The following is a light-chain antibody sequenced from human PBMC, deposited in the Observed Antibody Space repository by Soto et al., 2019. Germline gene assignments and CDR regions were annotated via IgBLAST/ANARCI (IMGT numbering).Light chain of an antibody. CDR2: EVS. CDR3: SSYAGSNNWV. V-gene: IGLV2-8*01. Sequence: QSALTQPPSASGSPGQSVTISCTGTSSDVGGYNYVSWYQQHPGKAPKLMIYEVSKRPSGVPDRFSGSKSGNTASLTVSVLQAEYEADYYCSSYAGSNNWVFGGGTKLTVL. CDR1: SSDVGGYNY. J-gene: IGLJ3*02.